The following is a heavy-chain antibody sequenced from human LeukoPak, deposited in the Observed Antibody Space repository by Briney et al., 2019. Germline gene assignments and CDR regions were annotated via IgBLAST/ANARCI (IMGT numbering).Heavy chain of an antibody. CDR2: ISSSSSYI. V-gene: IGHV3-21*01. J-gene: IGHJ6*02. D-gene: IGHD5-18*01. CDR3: ARDTAMGQNYYYYGMDV. Sequence: KPGGSLRLSCQPPGFTFSSYSMNWVRQAPGKGLEWVSSISSSSSYIYYADSVKGRFTISRDNAKNSLYLQMNSLRAEDTAVYYCARDTAMGQNYYYYGMDVWGQGTTVTVSS. CDR1: GFTFSSYS.